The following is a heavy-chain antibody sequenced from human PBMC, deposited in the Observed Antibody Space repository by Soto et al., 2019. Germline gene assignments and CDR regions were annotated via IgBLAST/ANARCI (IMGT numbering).Heavy chain of an antibody. V-gene: IGHV3-74*01. Sequence: GGSLRLSCAASGFTFSSYWMHWVRQAPGKGLVWVSRINSDGSSTSYADSVKGRFTISRDNAENTLYLQMNSLRAEDTAVYYCARDTPVDYYDSSGYFGYWGQGNLVNVSX. CDR2: INSDGSST. CDR1: GFTFSSYW. CDR3: ARDTPVDYYDSSGYFGY. D-gene: IGHD3-22*01. J-gene: IGHJ4*02.